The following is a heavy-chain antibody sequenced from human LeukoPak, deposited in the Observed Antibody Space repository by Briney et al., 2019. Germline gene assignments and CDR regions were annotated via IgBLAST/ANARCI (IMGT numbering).Heavy chain of an antibody. D-gene: IGHD3-22*01. CDR1: GFTFDDYA. CDR2: ISWNSGSI. V-gene: IGHV3-9*01. J-gene: IGHJ4*02. Sequence: PGGSLRLSCAASGFTFDDYAMHWVRQAPGKGLEWVSGISWNSGSIGYADSAKGRFTISRDNAKNSLYLQMNSLRAEDTALYYCAKDIYYYDNSGNFDYWGQGTLVTVSS. CDR3: AKDIYYYDNSGNFDY.